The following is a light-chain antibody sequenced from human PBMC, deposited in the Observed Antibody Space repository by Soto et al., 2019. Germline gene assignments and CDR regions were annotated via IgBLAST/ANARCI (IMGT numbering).Light chain of an antibody. CDR1: SSDVGGYNY. CDR2: EVS. CDR3: SSYTSSSPRV. V-gene: IGLV2-14*01. J-gene: IGLJ3*02. Sequence: QSALTQPASVSGSPGQSITISCTGTSSDVGGYNYVSWYQQHPGKAPKLMIYEVSNRPSGVSNRFSGSKSANTASLTISGLQAEDEADYYCSSYTSSSPRVFGGGTKLTVL.